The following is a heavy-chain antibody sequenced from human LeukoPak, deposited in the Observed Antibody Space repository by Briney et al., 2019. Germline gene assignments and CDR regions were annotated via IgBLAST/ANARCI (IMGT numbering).Heavy chain of an antibody. Sequence: GGSLRLSCAASGFTFSSYAMSWVREAPGKGLEWVSAISGSGTNTYYADSVKGRFTISRHNSKNSLYLQMQSLRREDTSVYFCAKGIVVVISGNAFDIWGQGTMVTVSS. D-gene: IGHD3-22*01. V-gene: IGHV3-23*01. CDR1: GFTFSSYA. CDR2: ISGSGTNT. J-gene: IGHJ3*02. CDR3: AKGIVVVISGNAFDI.